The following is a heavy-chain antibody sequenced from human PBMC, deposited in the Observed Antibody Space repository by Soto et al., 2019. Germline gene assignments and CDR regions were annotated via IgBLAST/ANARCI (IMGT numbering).Heavy chain of an antibody. Sequence: QVQLVESGGGVVQPGRSLRLSCAASGFTFSSYGMHWVRQAPGKGLEWVAVISYDGSNKYYADYVKGRFTISRDNSKNTLYLQMNSLRAEDTAVYYCAKDRIAVAGPFDYWGQGTLVTVSS. CDR3: AKDRIAVAGPFDY. V-gene: IGHV3-30*18. D-gene: IGHD6-19*01. J-gene: IGHJ4*02. CDR1: GFTFSSYG. CDR2: ISYDGSNK.